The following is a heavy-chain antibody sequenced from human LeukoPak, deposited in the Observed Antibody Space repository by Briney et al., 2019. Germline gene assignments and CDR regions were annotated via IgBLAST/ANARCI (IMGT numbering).Heavy chain of an antibody. Sequence: ASVKVSCKASGYTFTGYYILWVRQAPGQGLEWMGRINPNSGDTNYAQKFQGGVTMTRHTSISTAYMELSRLRSDDTAVYFCARDAPGAGTYYWGQGTLVTVSS. J-gene: IGHJ4*02. V-gene: IGHV1-2*06. CDR1: GYTFTGYY. CDR3: ARDAPGAGTYY. CDR2: INPNSGDT. D-gene: IGHD1-7*01.